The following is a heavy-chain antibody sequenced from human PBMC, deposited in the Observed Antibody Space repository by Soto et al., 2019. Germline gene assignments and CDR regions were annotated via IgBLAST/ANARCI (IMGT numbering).Heavy chain of an antibody. V-gene: IGHV1-2*04. CDR3: ARVPLEYSSSYYFDY. D-gene: IGHD6-6*01. Sequence: ASVKVSCKASGYTFTGYYMHWVRQAPGQGLEWMGWINPNSGGTNYAQKFQGWVTMTRDTSISTAYMELSRLRSDDTAVYSCARVPLEYSSSYYFDYWGQGTLVTVSS. CDR1: GYTFTGYY. J-gene: IGHJ4*02. CDR2: INPNSGGT.